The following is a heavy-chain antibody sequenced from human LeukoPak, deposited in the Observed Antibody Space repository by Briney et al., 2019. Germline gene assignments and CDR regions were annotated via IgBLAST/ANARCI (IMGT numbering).Heavy chain of an antibody. CDR3: ARERVDIVVVPAATPYYYYYYMDV. J-gene: IGHJ6*03. CDR2: IYTSGST. V-gene: IGHV4-4*07. Sequence: SETLSFTCTVSGGSISSYYWSWIRQPAGKGLEWIGRIYTSGSTNYNPSLKSRVTMSVDTSKNQFSLKLSSVTAADTAVYYCARERVDIVVVPAATPYYYYYYMDVWGKGTTVTVSS. D-gene: IGHD2-2*03. CDR1: GGSISSYY.